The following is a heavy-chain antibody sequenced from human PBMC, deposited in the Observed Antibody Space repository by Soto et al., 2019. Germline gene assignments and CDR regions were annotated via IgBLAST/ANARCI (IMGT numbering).Heavy chain of an antibody. D-gene: IGHD3-16*01. CDR2: IYYSGST. CDR3: ARDMGVGDWYFDL. J-gene: IGHJ2*01. V-gene: IGHV4-31*03. CDR1: GGSISSGGYY. Sequence: QVQLQESGPGLVKPSQTLSLTCTVSGGSISSGGYYWSWIRQHPGKGLEWIGYIYYSGSTYYNPSLNSRGTISVDTAKNQFSLKLSSVTAADTAVYYCARDMGVGDWYFDLWGRGTLVTVSS.